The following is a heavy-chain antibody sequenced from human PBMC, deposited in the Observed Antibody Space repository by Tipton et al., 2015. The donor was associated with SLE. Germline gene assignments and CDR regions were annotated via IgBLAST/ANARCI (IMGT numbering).Heavy chain of an antibody. D-gene: IGHD2-15*01. CDR1: GGSISSGGYS. CDR2: IYHSGST. V-gene: IGHV4-30-2*01. Sequence: LRLSCAVSGGSISSGGYSWSWIRQPPGKGLEWIGYIYHSGSTYYNPSLKSRVTISVDRSKNQFSLKLSSVTAADTAVYYCARDTGYCSGGSCPPGYWGQGTLVPVSS. CDR3: ARDTGYCSGGSCPPGY. J-gene: IGHJ4*02.